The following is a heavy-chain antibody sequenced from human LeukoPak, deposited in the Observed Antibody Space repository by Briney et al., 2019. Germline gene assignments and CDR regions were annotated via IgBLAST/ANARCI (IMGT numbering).Heavy chain of an antibody. CDR1: GFTFSGSS. CDR2: IRTKANTYAT. J-gene: IGHJ4*02. Sequence: GGSLRLSCAASGFTFSGSSIHWVRQASGKGLEWVGLIRTKANTYATAYAASVTGRFTISRDDSKNTSYLQMNSLKSEDTAVYYCTTYGSGRKFDYWGQGILVTVSS. D-gene: IGHD3-10*01. V-gene: IGHV3-73*01. CDR3: TTYGSGRKFDY.